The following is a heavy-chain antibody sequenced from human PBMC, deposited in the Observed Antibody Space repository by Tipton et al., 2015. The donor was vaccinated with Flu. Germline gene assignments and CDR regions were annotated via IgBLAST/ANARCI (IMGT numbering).Heavy chain of an antibody. Sequence: GSLRLSCAASGFTFSDYWMHWVRQVPGKGLVWVACVNGDGSRTIYADSVKGRFTISRDNARNTLYLQMSSLRVDDTAVYYCAIRDIVGLTIPWGQGTLVTVSS. CDR2: VNGDGSRT. V-gene: IGHV3-74*01. CDR3: AIRDIVGLTIP. D-gene: IGHD1-26*01. CDR1: GFTFSDYW. J-gene: IGHJ5*02.